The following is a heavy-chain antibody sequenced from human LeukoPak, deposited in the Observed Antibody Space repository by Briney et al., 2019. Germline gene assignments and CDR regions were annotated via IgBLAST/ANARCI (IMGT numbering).Heavy chain of an antibody. CDR3: AKCYGSGSYYKEG. CDR2: ISSSGRTV. J-gene: IGHJ4*02. V-gene: IGHV3-48*03. D-gene: IGHD3-10*01. Sequence: GGSLRLSCAASGFSFSSYEMSWVRQAPGKGLEWVSYISSSGRTVYYADSVKGRFTISRDNSKNTLYLQMNSLRAEDTAVYYCAKCYGSGSYYKEGWGQGTLVTVSS. CDR1: GFSFSSYE.